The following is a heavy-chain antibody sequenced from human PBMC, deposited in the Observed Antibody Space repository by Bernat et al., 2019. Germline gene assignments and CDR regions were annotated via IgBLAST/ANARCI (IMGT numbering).Heavy chain of an antibody. CDR3: ARCAARVNCFFDY. CDR2: IWSDGSNK. V-gene: IGHV3-33*01. J-gene: IGHJ4*02. Sequence: RVGAGGGVVQPVRSPRLSCAASGLTFSSYGIHWGRQAPGKGLEWVAVIWSDGSNKYYADSVTGRFTISRDNSKTTLYMQMNSLKAEDQAVYYCARCAARVNCFFDYWGQGTLVTVSA. D-gene: IGHD5-18*01. CDR1: GLTFSSYG.